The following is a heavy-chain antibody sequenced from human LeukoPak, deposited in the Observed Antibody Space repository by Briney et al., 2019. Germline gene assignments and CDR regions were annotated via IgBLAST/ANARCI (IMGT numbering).Heavy chain of an antibody. V-gene: IGHV3-21*01. CDR2: ISSRSSYI. J-gene: IGHJ4*02. CDR3: ARDRVATYDY. D-gene: IGHD2-15*01. CDR1: GFTFSSYN. Sequence: GGSLRVSCADSGFTFSSYNMKWVRQAPGRGLEWVSSISSRSSYIFYADSVQGRFTTSRDNAKKSLYLQMNSLRAEDTAVYYCARDRVATYDYWGQGTLATVSS.